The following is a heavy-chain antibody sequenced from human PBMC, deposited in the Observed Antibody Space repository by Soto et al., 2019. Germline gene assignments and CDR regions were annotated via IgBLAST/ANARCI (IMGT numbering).Heavy chain of an antibody. D-gene: IGHD4-17*01. CDR3: AKDSGDYVGYFQH. V-gene: IGHV3-30-3*01. CDR1: GFTFSYYE. CDR2: VSPEEAIK. Sequence: GGSLRLSCAASGFTFSYYEMHWVRQAPGKGLEWVAVVSPEEAIKIYSESVKGRFTVSRDNSKSTLYLQMNSLRAEDTAVYYCAKDSGDYVGYFQHWGQGTLVTVS. J-gene: IGHJ1*01.